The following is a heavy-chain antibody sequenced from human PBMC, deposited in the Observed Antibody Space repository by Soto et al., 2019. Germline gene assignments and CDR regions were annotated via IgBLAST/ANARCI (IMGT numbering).Heavy chain of an antibody. V-gene: IGHV3-30*18. D-gene: IGHD4-4*01. J-gene: IGHJ3*02. CDR2: ISYDGSNK. CDR3: AKSGNYTNYHDAFEI. CDR1: RFTFSTYA. Sequence: QVQLVESGGGVVQPGRSLRLSCVASRFTFSTYAMHWVRQAPGKGLEWVAIISYDGSNKYYADSVKGRFTISRDNSKNTLFLQMNSLRAEDTALYFCAKSGNYTNYHDAFEIWGQGTMVTVSS.